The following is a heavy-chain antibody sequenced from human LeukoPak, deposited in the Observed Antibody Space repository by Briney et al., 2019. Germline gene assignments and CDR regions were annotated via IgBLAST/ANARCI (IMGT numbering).Heavy chain of an antibody. Sequence: PSGTLSLTCAVSGGSISSSNWWSWVRQPPGKGLEWIGEIYHSGSTNYNPSLKSRVTISVDKSKNQFSLKLNSVTAADTAVYYCAREVEYYDSSGYRPHAFDIWGQGTVVTVSS. J-gene: IGHJ3*02. D-gene: IGHD3-22*01. CDR2: IYHSGST. CDR3: AREVEYYDSSGYRPHAFDI. CDR1: GGSISSSNW. V-gene: IGHV4-4*02.